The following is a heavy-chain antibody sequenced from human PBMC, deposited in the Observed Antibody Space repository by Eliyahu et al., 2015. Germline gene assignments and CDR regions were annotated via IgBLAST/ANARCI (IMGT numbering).Heavy chain of an antibody. CDR1: GFTFSSYA. CDR2: ISGSGGST. D-gene: IGHD3-9*01. CDR3: AKNPVLRYFDWLPYYFDY. J-gene: IGHJ4*02. Sequence: EVQLLESGGGLVQPGGSLRLSCAASGFTFSSYAMSWVRQAPGKGLEWVSAISGSGGSTYYADSVKGRFTISRDNSKNTLYLQMNSLRAEDTAVYYCAKNPVLRYFDWLPYYFDYWGQGTLVTVSS. V-gene: IGHV3-23*01.